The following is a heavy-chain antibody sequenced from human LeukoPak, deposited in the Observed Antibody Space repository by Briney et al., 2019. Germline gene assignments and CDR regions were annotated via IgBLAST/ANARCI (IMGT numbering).Heavy chain of an antibody. J-gene: IGHJ5*02. CDR3: TRGHWGLQS. CDR2: IHHSGNS. Sequence: SETLSLTCTVSGASVTDYYWSWIRQSPGKGLEWISYIHHSGNSDYNPSLRSRVTTSLDTSKNQFSQNLISVTTADTAVYYCTRGHWGLQSWSQGTLVTVSS. V-gene: IGHV4-59*02. CDR1: GASVTDYY. D-gene: IGHD7-27*01.